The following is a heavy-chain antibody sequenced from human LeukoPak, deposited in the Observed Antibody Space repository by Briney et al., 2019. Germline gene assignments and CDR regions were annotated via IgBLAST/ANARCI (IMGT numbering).Heavy chain of an antibody. CDR2: IFYSGST. J-gene: IGHJ5*02. CDR1: GGSISRSDYY. CDR3: ARDYPTGTTKRGLSWGLGWFDP. D-gene: IGHD1-1*01. Sequence: PSETLSLTCTVSGGSISRSDYYWGWIRQPPGKGLEWIGSIFYSGSTYYNASLKSRVTISVDTSKNQFSLKMTSVTAADTAVYYCARDYPTGTTKRGLSWGLGWFDPWGQGTLVTVSS. V-gene: IGHV4-39*07.